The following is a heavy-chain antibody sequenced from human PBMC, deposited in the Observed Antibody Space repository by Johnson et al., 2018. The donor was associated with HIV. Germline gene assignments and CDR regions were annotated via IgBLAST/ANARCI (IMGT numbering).Heavy chain of an antibody. V-gene: IGHV3-30*04. CDR3: ARVRPRRPVIARRLDAFDI. Sequence: QVQLVESGGGLVQPGRSLRLSCAASGFTFSSYDMPWIRQAPGKGLEWVAVISCVAITNYYADSVKGRFTISRDNSKSPLHLQMNSLRPDDAAVYYCARVRPRRPVIARRLDAFDIWGQGTMVTVSS. D-gene: IGHD3-22*01. J-gene: IGHJ3*02. CDR1: GFTFSSYD. CDR2: ISCVAITN.